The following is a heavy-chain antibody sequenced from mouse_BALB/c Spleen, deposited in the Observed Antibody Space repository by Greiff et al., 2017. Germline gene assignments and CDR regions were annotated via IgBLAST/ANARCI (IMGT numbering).Heavy chain of an antibody. CDR2: IDPSDSYT. Sequence: ASGYTFTSYWMHWVKQRPGQGLEWIGEIDPSDSYTNYNQKFKGKATLTVDKSSSTAYMQLSSLTSEDSAVYYCARGNNGAYWGQGTLVTVSA. V-gene: IGHV1-69*02. CDR3: ARGNNGAY. J-gene: IGHJ3*01. D-gene: IGHD2-1*01. CDR1: GYTFTSYW.